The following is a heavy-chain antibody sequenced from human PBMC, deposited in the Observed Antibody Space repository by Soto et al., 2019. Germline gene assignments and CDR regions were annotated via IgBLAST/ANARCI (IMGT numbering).Heavy chain of an antibody. D-gene: IGHD2-15*01. CDR3: ARDDVLCDGGRCYGIPLDV. V-gene: IGHV3-66*01. Sequence: EVQLVESGGGLVQPGGSLRLSCAASGFTVSSKYMTWVRQAPGQGLEWVSLIQSGGTTYYADSVKGRFTISRDTSENTLHLQMDSLRVEDTAGYYCARDDVLCDGGRCYGIPLDVWANGTTVTVSS. J-gene: IGHJ6*04. CDR2: IQSGGTT. CDR1: GFTVSSKY.